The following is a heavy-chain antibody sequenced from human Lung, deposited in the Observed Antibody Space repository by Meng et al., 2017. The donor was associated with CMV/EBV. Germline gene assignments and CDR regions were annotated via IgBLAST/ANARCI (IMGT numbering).Heavy chain of an antibody. J-gene: IGHJ5*02. CDR1: GSSMSSDY. D-gene: IGHD3-16*01. V-gene: IGHV4-59*12. CDR3: AKGGGSWFGP. Sequence: SDTLSLTCTVSGSSMSSDYWSWIRQSPGKGLEWVASVYHMGNTNYNPSLKNRATISLYTSKSQFSLKLTSVTGGDTAIYYCAKGGGSWFGPWGQGSLVTVTS. CDR2: VYHMGNT.